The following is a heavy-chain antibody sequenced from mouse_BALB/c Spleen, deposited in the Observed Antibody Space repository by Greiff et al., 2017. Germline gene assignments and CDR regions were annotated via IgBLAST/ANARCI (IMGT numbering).Heavy chain of an antibody. V-gene: IGHV3-6*02. CDR2: ISYDGSN. CDR3: AREGDYCDY. J-gene: IGHJ2*01. Sequence: DVQLQESGPGLVKPSQSLSLTCSVTGYSITSGYYWNWIRQFPGNKLEWMGYISYDGSNNYNPSLKNRISITRDTSKNQFFLKLNSVTTEDTATYYCAREGDYCDYWGQGTTLTVSS. CDR1: GYSITSGYY.